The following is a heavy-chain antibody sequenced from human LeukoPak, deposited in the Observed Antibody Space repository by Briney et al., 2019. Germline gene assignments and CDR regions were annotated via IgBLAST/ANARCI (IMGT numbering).Heavy chain of an antibody. D-gene: IGHD3-22*01. Sequence: GVSLSLSCSPSGFTVSSNYMMWLRQAPGQGLVWVSVISSGGSTYYADSVKGRFTVSRDTSKNTVYLQMNSLRAEDTAVYYCARDPRYYDSSVVDYWGQGTLVTVSS. CDR2: ISSGGST. CDR1: GFTVSSNY. J-gene: IGHJ4*02. V-gene: IGHV3-53*01. CDR3: ARDPRYYDSSVVDY.